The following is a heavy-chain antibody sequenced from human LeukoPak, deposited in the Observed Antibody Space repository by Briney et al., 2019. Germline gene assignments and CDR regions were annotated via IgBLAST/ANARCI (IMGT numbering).Heavy chain of an antibody. CDR3: ARDPSVYCSGGSCYLDY. V-gene: IGHV4-34*01. CDR2: INHSGST. J-gene: IGHJ4*02. Sequence: SETLSLTCAVYGGSFSGYYWSWIRQPPGKGLEWIGEINHSGSTNYNPSLKSRVTISVDTSKNQFSLKLSSVTAADTAVYYCARDPSVYCSGGSCYLDYWGQGTLVTVSS. D-gene: IGHD2-15*01. CDR1: GGSFSGYY.